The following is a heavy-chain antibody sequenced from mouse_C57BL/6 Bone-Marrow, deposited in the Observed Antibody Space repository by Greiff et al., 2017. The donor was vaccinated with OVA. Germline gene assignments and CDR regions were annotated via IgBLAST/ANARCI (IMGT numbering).Heavy chain of an antibody. CDR1: GYTFTSYG. CDR3: ARESYYGFAY. CDR2: IYPRSGNT. D-gene: IGHD2-10*01. V-gene: IGHV1-81*01. Sequence: QVHVKQSGAELARPGASVKLSCKASGYTFTSYGISWVKQRTGQGLEWIGEIYPRSGNTYYNEKFKGKATLTADKSSSTAYMELRSLTSEDSAVYFCARESYYGFAYWGQGTPVTVSA. J-gene: IGHJ3*01.